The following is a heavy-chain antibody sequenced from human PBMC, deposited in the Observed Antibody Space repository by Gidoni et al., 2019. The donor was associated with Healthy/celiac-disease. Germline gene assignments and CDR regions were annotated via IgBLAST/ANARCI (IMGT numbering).Heavy chain of an antibody. Sequence: EVQLVESGGGLVQPGGSLRVSCAAPGFTFSSYSMNWVRQAPGKGLELVSYIISSSSTIYCADSVTGRFPLSRDNAKTSLYLQMNSLRAEDTAVYYCARGYGSFDYWGQGTLVTVSS. CDR2: IISSSSTI. J-gene: IGHJ4*02. V-gene: IGHV3-48*01. CDR3: ARGYGSFDY. D-gene: IGHD3-10*01. CDR1: GFTFSSYS.